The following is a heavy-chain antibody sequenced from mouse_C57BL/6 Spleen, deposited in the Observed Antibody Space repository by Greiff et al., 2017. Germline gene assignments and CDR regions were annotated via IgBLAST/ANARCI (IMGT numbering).Heavy chain of an antibody. CDR1: GFTFSSYT. J-gene: IGHJ1*03. V-gene: IGHV5-9*01. CDR3: ARHSPYYGSSNDWYLDV. CDR2: ISGGGGNT. D-gene: IGHD1-1*01. Sequence: EVKLQQSGGGLVKPGGSLTLSCAASGFTFSSYTMSWVRQTPEQRLEWFATISGGGGNTYYPDSVKGRFTISSDKAKNTLYLQMRSLRSEDTALYYCARHSPYYGSSNDWYLDVWGTGTAVTVSS.